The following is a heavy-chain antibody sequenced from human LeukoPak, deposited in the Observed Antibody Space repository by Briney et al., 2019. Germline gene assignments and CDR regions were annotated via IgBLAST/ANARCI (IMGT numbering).Heavy chain of an antibody. CDR2: ISGSGGST. CDR3: AKDRLEWLFFGVSDWFDP. Sequence: GSLRLSCAASGFTFSSYAMSWVRQAPGKGLEWVSAISGSGGSTYYADSVKGRFTISRDNSKNTLYLQMNSLRAEDTAVYYCAKDRLEWLFFGVSDWFDPWGQGTLVTVSS. CDR1: GFTFSSYA. V-gene: IGHV3-23*01. J-gene: IGHJ5*02. D-gene: IGHD3-3*01.